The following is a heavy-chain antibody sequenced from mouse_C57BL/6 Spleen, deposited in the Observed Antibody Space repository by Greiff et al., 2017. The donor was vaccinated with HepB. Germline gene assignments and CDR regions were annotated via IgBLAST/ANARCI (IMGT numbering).Heavy chain of an antibody. V-gene: IGHV1-7*01. CDR1: GYTFTSYW. Sequence: VQLQQSGAELAKPGASVKLSCKASGYTFTSYWMHWVKQRPGQGLEWIGYINPSSGYTKYNQKFKDKATLTADKSSSTAYMQLSSLTYEDSAVYYCQKSYYDSYYFDYWGQGTTLTVSS. CDR3: QKSYYDSYYFDY. J-gene: IGHJ2*01. D-gene: IGHD2-4*01. CDR2: INPSSGYT.